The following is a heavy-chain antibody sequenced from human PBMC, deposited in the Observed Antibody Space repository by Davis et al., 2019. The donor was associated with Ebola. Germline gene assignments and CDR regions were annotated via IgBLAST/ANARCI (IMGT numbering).Heavy chain of an antibody. V-gene: IGHV3-NL1*01. D-gene: IGHD3-22*01. CDR3: ARDRSPYYYDNSPFDY. CDR2: IYSGGNT. J-gene: IGHJ4*02. CDR1: GFTFSSYG. Sequence: PGGSLRLSCAASGFTFSSYGMHWVRQAPGKGLEWVSVIYSGGNTYYADSVKGRFTISRDNSKNTLHLQMNSLRAEDTAVYYCARDRSPYYYDNSPFDYWGQGTLVTVSS.